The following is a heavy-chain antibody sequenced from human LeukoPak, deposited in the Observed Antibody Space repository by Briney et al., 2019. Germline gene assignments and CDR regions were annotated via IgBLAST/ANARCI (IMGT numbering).Heavy chain of an antibody. CDR3: ARALLVRNGYNYSPNYFDY. Sequence: GGSLRLSYAASGLTVNSNYMNCVRQAPGKGLQWVSVIYSGGTTYYADSVKGRFTISRDNSKNTLYLQMNSLRAEDTAVYYCARALLVRNGYNYSPNYFDYWGQGTLVTVSS. CDR1: GLTVNSNY. J-gene: IGHJ4*02. CDR2: IYSGGTT. D-gene: IGHD5-24*01. V-gene: IGHV3-53*01.